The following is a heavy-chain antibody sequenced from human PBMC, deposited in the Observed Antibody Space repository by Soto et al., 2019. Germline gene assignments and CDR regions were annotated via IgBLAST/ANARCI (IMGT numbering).Heavy chain of an antibody. J-gene: IGHJ6*02. Sequence: GASVKVTCKASGYTFTSYYMHWVRQAPGQGLEWMGIINPSGGSTSYAQKFQGRVTMTRDTSTSTVYMELSSLRSEDTAVYYCARDKRRSSICWYGYESDYYYGMHAWGQGTTVTV. V-gene: IGHV1-46*01. CDR1: GYTFTSYY. CDR2: INPSGGST. CDR3: ARDKRRSSICWYGYESDYYYGMHA. D-gene: IGHD6-19*01.